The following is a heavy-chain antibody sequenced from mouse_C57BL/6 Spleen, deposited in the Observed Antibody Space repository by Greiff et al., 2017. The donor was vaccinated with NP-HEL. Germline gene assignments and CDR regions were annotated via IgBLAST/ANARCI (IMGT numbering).Heavy chain of an antibody. CDR3: TLSGSLYYFDY. V-gene: IGHV14-4*01. D-gene: IGHD1-1*01. CDR2: IDPENGDT. J-gene: IGHJ2*01. CDR1: GFNIKDDY. Sequence: EVQLQQSGAELVRPGASVKLSCTASGFNIKDDYMHWVKQRPEQGLEWIGWIDPENGDTEYASKFQGKATITADTSSNTAYLQLSSLTSEDTAVYYCTLSGSLYYFDYWGQGTTLTVSS.